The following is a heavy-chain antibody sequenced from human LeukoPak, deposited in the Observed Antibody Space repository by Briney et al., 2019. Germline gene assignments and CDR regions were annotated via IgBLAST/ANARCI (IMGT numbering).Heavy chain of an antibody. J-gene: IGHJ5*02. CDR2: IYHSRST. Sequence: PSETLSLTCAVSGYSISSGYYWGWIRQPPGKGLEWIGSIYHSRSTFYNPSLKSRVTISVDTSKNQFSLKLSSVTAADTAVYYCARTYYYDSSGRAKVRFDPWGQGTLVTVSS. CDR3: ARTYYYDSSGRAKVRFDP. V-gene: IGHV4-38-2*01. CDR1: GYSISSGYY. D-gene: IGHD3-22*01.